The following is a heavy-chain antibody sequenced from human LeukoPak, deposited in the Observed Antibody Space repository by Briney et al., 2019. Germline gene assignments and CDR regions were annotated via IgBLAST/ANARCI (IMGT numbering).Heavy chain of an antibody. J-gene: IGHJ4*02. CDR1: GFTFSSYW. V-gene: IGHV3-7*01. CDR2: IKQDGSEK. CDR3: TRDRSRAEDD. D-gene: IGHD1-14*01. Sequence: GGSQRLSCAASGFTFSSYWMSWVRQAPGKGLEWVANIKQDGSEKYYVDSVKGRFTISRDNAKNSLYLQMNSLRGEDTAVYYCTRDRSRAEDDWGQGTLVTVSS.